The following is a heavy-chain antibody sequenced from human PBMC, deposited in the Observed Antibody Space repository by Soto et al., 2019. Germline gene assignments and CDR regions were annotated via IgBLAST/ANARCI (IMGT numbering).Heavy chain of an antibody. V-gene: IGHV3-30-3*01. CDR3: ASGSYYDFWSGLNFDY. CDR2: ISYDGSNK. J-gene: IGHJ4*02. CDR1: GFTFSSYG. Sequence: GGSLRLSCAASGFTFSSYGMHWVRQAPGKGLEWVAVISYDGSNKYYADSVKGRFTISRDNSKNTLYLQMNSLRAEDTAVYYCASGSYYDFWSGLNFDYWGQGTLVTVSS. D-gene: IGHD3-3*01.